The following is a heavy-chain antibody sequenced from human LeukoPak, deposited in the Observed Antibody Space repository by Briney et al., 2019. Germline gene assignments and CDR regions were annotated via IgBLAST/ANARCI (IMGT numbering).Heavy chain of an antibody. CDR2: IYPGDSDT. D-gene: IGHD3-3*02. J-gene: IGHJ3*02. Sequence: GESLKISCKGSGYSFNTYWIGWVRQMPGKGLEGRGIIYPGDSDTKYSPSFQGKVTISADKSISTAYLQWSSLKASDTAMYYCARPQAFGLNGMNDFDIWGQGTMVTVSS. V-gene: IGHV5-51*01. CDR3: ARPQAFGLNGMNDFDI. CDR1: GYSFNTYW.